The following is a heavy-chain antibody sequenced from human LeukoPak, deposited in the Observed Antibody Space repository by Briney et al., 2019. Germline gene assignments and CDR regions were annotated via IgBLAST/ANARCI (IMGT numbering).Heavy chain of an antibody. CDR2: IYYSEST. D-gene: IGHD2-2*02. Sequence: SETLSLTCTVSGGSISSYYWSWIRQPPGKGLEWIGYIYYSESTNYNPSLKSRVTISVDTSKNQFSLKLSSVTAADTAVYYCARDGCSSTSCYTMGWFDPWGQGTLVTVSS. CDR3: ARDGCSSTSCYTMGWFDP. V-gene: IGHV4-59*01. CDR1: GGSISSYY. J-gene: IGHJ5*02.